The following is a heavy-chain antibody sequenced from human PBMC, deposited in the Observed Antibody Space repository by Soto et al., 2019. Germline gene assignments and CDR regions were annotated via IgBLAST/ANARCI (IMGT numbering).Heavy chain of an antibody. D-gene: IGHD1-26*01. CDR1: GFTFSSYG. Sequence: PGGSLRLSWAASGFTFSSYGMHWVRQAPGKGLEWVAVIWYDGSNKYYADSVKGRFTISRDNSKNTLYLQMNSLRAEDTAVYYCARDKWDFYGMDVWGQGTTVTVSS. CDR3: ARDKWDFYGMDV. CDR2: IWYDGSNK. V-gene: IGHV3-33*01. J-gene: IGHJ6*02.